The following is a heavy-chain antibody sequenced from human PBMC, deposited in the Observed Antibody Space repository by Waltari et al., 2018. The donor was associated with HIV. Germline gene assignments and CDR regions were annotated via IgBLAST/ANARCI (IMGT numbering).Heavy chain of an antibody. CDR1: GFTFDDYA. CDR2: ISWTGGTI. V-gene: IGHV3-9*01. CDR3: ANMGGDA. J-gene: IGHJ5*02. Sequence: EVQLVESGGGLVQPGRSLRLTCAASGFTFDDYAMHWVRQAPGKGLEWVLGISWTGGTIGYVDSVKGRFTISRDSAKNSLYLLMNRLRAEDTAFYYCANMGGDAWGQGTLVTVSS. D-gene: IGHD1-26*01.